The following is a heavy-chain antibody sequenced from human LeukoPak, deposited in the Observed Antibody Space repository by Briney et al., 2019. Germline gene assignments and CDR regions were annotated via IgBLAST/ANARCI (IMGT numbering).Heavy chain of an antibody. V-gene: IGHV3-21*01. Sequence: GRSLRLSCAASGFTFSSYGMHWVRQAPGKGLEWVSSISGSSSYIYYADSVKGRFTISRHNAKNSLYLQMNSLRAEDTAVYYCARHVVAVGFDYWGQGTLVTVSS. CDR3: ARHVVAVGFDY. CDR2: ISGSSSYI. CDR1: GFTFSSYG. J-gene: IGHJ4*02. D-gene: IGHD3-22*01.